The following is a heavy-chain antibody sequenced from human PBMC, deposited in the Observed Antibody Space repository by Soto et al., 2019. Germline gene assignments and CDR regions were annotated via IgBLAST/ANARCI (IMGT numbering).Heavy chain of an antibody. CDR3: ATNKYYFDSSGHYRFGGLSGMDV. J-gene: IGHJ6*02. Sequence: QVQLVQSGAEVKKPGSSMKVSCKASGDTFRSYVVSWVRQAPGQGLEWMGGFIPLFDAAKYPQKFQGRVAISADESTSTAYMELSSLRSEDTAVYYCATNKYYFDSSGHYRFGGLSGMDVWGQGTTVTVSS. D-gene: IGHD3-22*01. V-gene: IGHV1-69*01. CDR2: FIPLFDAA. CDR1: GDTFRSYV.